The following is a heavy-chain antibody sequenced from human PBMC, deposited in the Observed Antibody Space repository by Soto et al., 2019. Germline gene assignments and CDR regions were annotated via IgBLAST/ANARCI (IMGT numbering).Heavy chain of an antibody. Sequence: QLQLQESGSGLVRPSQTLSLTCTVSGASMGRGSYSWNWIRQPPGKGLEWIGYLHHSGDTCFNPSLRRRVSISVDRSNNQFSLKLISVTAADTAVYYCARFPLWFGELDYWGQGALVTVSS. CDR3: ARFPLWFGELDY. J-gene: IGHJ4*02. D-gene: IGHD3-10*01. V-gene: IGHV4-30-2*01. CDR1: GASMGRGSYS. CDR2: LHHSGDT.